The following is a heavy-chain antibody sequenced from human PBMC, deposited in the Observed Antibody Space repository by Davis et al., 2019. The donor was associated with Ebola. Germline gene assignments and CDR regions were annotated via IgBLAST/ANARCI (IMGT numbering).Heavy chain of an antibody. CDR1: GFTFSSYA. CDR3: ARDGIVGAYYYYMDV. Sequence: GGSLRLSCAASGFTFSSYAMTWVRQAPGKGLEWVSLISGSGGTTYYVDSVEGRFTISRDNSKNTLFLQMNSLRAEDTAVYYCARDGIVGAYYYYMDVWGRGTTVTVSS. CDR2: ISGSGGTT. J-gene: IGHJ6*03. D-gene: IGHD1-26*01. V-gene: IGHV3-23*01.